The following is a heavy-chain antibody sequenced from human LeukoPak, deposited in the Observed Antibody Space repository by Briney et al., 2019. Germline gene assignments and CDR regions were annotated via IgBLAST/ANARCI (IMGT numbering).Heavy chain of an antibody. CDR1: KISFGSYW. V-gene: IGHV3-7*01. CDR3: ARTIFSRYNWNDVSYFDY. Sequence: GGSLRLSCAASKISFGSYWMSWVRQAPGKGLEWVANIKQDGSETYYVDSVKGRFIISRDNTKNSLYLQMNSLRAEDTAVCYCARTIFSRYNWNDVSYFDYWGQGTLVSVSP. D-gene: IGHD1-1*01. J-gene: IGHJ4*02. CDR2: IKQDGSET.